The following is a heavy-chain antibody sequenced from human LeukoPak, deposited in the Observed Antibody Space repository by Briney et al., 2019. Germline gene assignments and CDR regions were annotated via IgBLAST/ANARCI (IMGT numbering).Heavy chain of an antibody. CDR3: AKDFGFYDILTAPDY. D-gene: IGHD3-9*01. V-gene: IGHV3-30*18. J-gene: IGHJ4*02. CDR2: ISYDGSNK. Sequence: GRSLRLSCAASGFTFSSYGMHWVRQAPGKGLEWVAVISYDGSNKYYADSVKGRFTISRDNSKNTLYLQMNSLRAEDTAVYYCAKDFGFYDILTAPDYWGQGTLVTVSS. CDR1: GFTFSSYG.